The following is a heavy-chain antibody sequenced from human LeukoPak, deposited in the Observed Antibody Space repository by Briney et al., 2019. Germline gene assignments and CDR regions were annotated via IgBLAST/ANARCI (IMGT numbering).Heavy chain of an antibody. J-gene: IGHJ3*02. V-gene: IGHV1-24*01. CDR1: GYTLTELS. D-gene: IGHD6-13*01. CDR2: FDPEDGET. CDR3: ATADEAAAAGNAFDI. Sequence: GASVKVSCKVSGYTLTELSMHWVRQAPGKGLEWMGGFDPEDGETIYAQKFQGRVTMTEDTSTDTAYMELSSLRSEDTAVYYCATADEAAAAGNAFDIWGQGTMVTVSS.